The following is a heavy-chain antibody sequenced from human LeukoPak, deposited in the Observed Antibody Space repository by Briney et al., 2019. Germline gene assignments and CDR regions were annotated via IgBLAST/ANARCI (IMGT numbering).Heavy chain of an antibody. CDR1: GGSISSYY. J-gene: IGHJ4*02. Sequence: SSETLSLTCTVSGGSISSYYWSWIRQPPGKGLEWIGYIYYSGSTNYNPSLKSRVTISVDTSKNQFSLKLSSVTAADTAVYYCARGPDDGYCSSTSCYTFDYWGQGTLVTVSS. V-gene: IGHV4-59*01. CDR3: ARGPDDGYCSSTSCYTFDY. D-gene: IGHD2-2*02. CDR2: IYYSGST.